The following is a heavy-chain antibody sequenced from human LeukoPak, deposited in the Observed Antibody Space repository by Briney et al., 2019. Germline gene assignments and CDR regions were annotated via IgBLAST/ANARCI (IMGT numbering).Heavy chain of an antibody. V-gene: IGHV1-2*02. J-gene: IGHJ4*02. CDR3: AREVVVITYYFDY. D-gene: IGHD3-22*01. CDR2: INPNSGGT. Sequence: ASVKVSCKASGYTFTGYYMHWVRQAPGQGFEWMGWINPNSGGTNYAQKFQGRVTMTRDTSISTAYMELSRLRSDDTAVYYCAREVVVITYYFDYWGQGTLVTVSS. CDR1: GYTFTGYY.